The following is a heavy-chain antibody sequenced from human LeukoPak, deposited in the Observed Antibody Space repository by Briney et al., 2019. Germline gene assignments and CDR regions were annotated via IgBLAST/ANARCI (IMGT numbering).Heavy chain of an antibody. CDR1: GFTFSSFG. CDR3: ARGGDSSGSIRSAFDI. J-gene: IGHJ3*02. V-gene: IGHV3-53*01. CDR2: ISSSGST. D-gene: IGHD3-22*01. Sequence: GGSLRLSCAASGFTFSSFGMHWVRQAPGKGLEWVSVISSSGSTYYADSVKGRFTISRDNSKNTLYLQMNSLRAEDTAVYYCARGGDSSGSIRSAFDIWGQGTMVTVSS.